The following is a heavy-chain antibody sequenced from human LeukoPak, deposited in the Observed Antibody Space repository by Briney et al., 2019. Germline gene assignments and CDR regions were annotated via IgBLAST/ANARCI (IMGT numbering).Heavy chain of an antibody. CDR3: ARVAAVAGMNFDY. CDR2: IGAYNGNT. D-gene: IGHD6-19*01. J-gene: IGHJ4*02. Sequence: GASVKVSCTASGYTFTSYGISWVRQAPGQGLEWMGWIGAYNGNTNYAQKLQGRVTMTRDTSTSTVYMELSSLRSEDTAVYYCARVAAVAGMNFDYWGQGTLVTVSP. V-gene: IGHV1-18*01. CDR1: GYTFTSYG.